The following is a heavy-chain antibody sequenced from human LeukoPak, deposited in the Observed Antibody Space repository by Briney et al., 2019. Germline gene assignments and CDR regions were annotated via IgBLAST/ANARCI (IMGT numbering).Heavy chain of an antibody. Sequence: GGSLRLSCAASGFPFSRYGMHWARRAPGKGLEWVAVMSSDGSDDYYANSVKGRFTISRDISKNTLYLQMNSLRIEDTAVYYCAKDGSESSSWYNWFDPWGQGTLVTVSS. CDR2: MSSDGSDD. D-gene: IGHD6-13*01. V-gene: IGHV3-30*18. CDR1: GFPFSRYG. J-gene: IGHJ5*02. CDR3: AKDGSESSSWYNWFDP.